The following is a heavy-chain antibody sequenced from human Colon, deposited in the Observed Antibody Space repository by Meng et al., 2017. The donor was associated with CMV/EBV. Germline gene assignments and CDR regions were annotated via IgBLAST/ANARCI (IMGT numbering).Heavy chain of an antibody. J-gene: IGHJ6*02. CDR3: ARAARSGNPAVFYSLDL. CDR1: GGTFTSYT. CDR2: VISMTDIT. D-gene: IGHD2-15*01. Sequence: SVTVSCKATGGTFTSYTFSWVRQAPGQGLEWMGRVISMTDITNYAQRFQGRLTITADKPTKTAFMELRSLRSEDTAVYYCARAARSGNPAVFYSLDLWGQGTTVTVSS. V-gene: IGHV1-69*02.